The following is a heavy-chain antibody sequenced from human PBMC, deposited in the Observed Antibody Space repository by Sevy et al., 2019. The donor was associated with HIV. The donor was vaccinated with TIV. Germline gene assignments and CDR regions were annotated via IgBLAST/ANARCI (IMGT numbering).Heavy chain of an antibody. D-gene: IGHD3-22*01. Sequence: LRETLSLTWTVSGGSISSYYWSWIRQPAGKGLEWIGRIYTSGSTNCNPSLKSRVTMSVDTSKNQLSLKLSSVTAADTAVYYCAGQDSSGYYYAADYWGQGTLVTVSS. V-gene: IGHV4-4*07. J-gene: IGHJ4*02. CDR3: AGQDSSGYYYAADY. CDR2: IYTSGST. CDR1: GGSISSYY.